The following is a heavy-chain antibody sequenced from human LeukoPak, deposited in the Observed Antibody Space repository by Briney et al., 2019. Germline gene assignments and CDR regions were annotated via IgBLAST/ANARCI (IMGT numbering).Heavy chain of an antibody. V-gene: IGHV4-4*07. CDR1: GGSISSYY. CDR2: IYTSGST. D-gene: IGHD5-18*01. Sequence: SETLSLTCTVSGGSISSYYWSWIRQPAGKGLEWIGRIYTSGSTNYNPSLKSRVTISVDTSKNQFSLKLSSVTAADTAVYYCARLEARGTAMVADAFDIWGQGTMVTVSS. CDR3: ARLEARGTAMVADAFDI. J-gene: IGHJ3*02.